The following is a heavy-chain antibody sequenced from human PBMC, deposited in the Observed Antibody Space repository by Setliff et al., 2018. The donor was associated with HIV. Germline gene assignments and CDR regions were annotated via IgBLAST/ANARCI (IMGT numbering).Heavy chain of an antibody. D-gene: IGHD3-3*01. CDR2: IYYTGST. J-gene: IGHJ4*01. CDR1: GASISNHY. Sequence: SETLSLTCGVSGASISNHYWSWVRQSPGKGLEWIGYIYYTGSTNYNPSLKSRIAILLDTSKTQFSLKLNSVTAADTAVYYCATLPQGYDYFDYWGHGTLVTAPQ. CDR3: ATLPQGYDYFDY. V-gene: IGHV4-59*11.